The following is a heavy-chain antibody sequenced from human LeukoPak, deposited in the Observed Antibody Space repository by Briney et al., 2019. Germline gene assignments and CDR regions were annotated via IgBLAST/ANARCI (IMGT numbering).Heavy chain of an antibody. D-gene: IGHD4-17*01. J-gene: IGHJ5*02. CDR3: ARDRPPRYGDYRNWFDP. CDR2: IWYDGSNK. Sequence: GGSLRLSCAASGFTFSSYGMHWVRQAPGKGLEWVAVIWYDGSNKYYADSVKGRFTISRDNSKNTLYLQMNSLRAEDTAVYYCARDRPPRYGDYRNWFDPWGQGTLVTVSS. CDR1: GFTFSSYG. V-gene: IGHV3-33*01.